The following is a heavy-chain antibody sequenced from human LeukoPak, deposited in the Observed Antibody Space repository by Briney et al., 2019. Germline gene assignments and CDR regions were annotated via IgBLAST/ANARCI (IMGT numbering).Heavy chain of an antibody. CDR3: ARETTYSYALKAFDI. Sequence: SETLSLTCTVSGGSMSSYYWSWIRRPPGKGLEWIGHIYYSGGTSYNPSLKSRVTISVDTSKNQFSLKLSSVTAADTAVYYCARETTYSYALKAFDIWGQGTMVTVSS. CDR1: GGSMSSYY. V-gene: IGHV4-59*01. D-gene: IGHD5-18*01. J-gene: IGHJ3*02. CDR2: IYYSGGT.